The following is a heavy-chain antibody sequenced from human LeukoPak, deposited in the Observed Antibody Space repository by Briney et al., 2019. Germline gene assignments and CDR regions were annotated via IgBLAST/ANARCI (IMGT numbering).Heavy chain of an antibody. V-gene: IGHV4-39*01. D-gene: IGHD6-19*01. CDR1: GGSISSSSYY. CDR3: AKYSSGWYGFGSDAFDI. J-gene: IGHJ3*02. Sequence: PSETLSLTCTVSGGSISSSSYYWGWIRQPPGKGLEWIVSIYYSGSTYYNPSLKSRLTISVDTSKNQFSLKLNSVTAADTAVYYCAKYSSGWYGFGSDAFDIWGQGTMVTVSS. CDR2: IYYSGST.